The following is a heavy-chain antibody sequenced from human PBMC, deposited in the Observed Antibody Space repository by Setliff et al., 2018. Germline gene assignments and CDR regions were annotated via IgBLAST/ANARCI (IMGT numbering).Heavy chain of an antibody. CDR2: IIPIFGTA. CDR3: ARGRRGNYDFWSGYSNWFDP. J-gene: IGHJ5*02. V-gene: IGHV1-69*06. Sequence: SVKVSCKASGGTFSSYAISWVRQAPGQGLEWMGRIIPIFGTANYAQKFQGRVTITADKSTSTAYMELGRLTSEGTAVYYCARGRRGNYDFWSGYSNWFDPWGQGTLVTVSS. CDR1: GGTFSSYA. D-gene: IGHD3-3*01.